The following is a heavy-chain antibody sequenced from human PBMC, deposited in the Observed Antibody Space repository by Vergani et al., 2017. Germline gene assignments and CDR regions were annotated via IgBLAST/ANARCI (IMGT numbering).Heavy chain of an antibody. Sequence: QVQLVQSGAEVKKPGASVKVSCKASGYTFTGYYMHWVRQAPGQGLEWMGWINPNSGGTNYAQKFQGRVTMTRDTSISTAYMELSRLRSDDTAVYYCAREEEAVYDGYYYDSSGYLDYFDYWGQGTLVTVSS. J-gene: IGHJ4*02. CDR1: GYTFTGYY. D-gene: IGHD3-22*01. CDR2: INPNSGGT. V-gene: IGHV1-2*02. CDR3: AREEEAVYDGYYYDSSGYLDYFDY.